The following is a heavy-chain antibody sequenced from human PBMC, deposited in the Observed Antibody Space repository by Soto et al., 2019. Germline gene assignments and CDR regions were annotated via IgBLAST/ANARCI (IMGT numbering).Heavy chain of an antibody. J-gene: IGHJ5*02. Sequence: SETLSLTCSDSGGSISSSCYFWCWFRQPPGKGLEWIGSIYYSGSTYYNPSLKSRVTVSVDTSKNQYSLKLSSVTAADTAVYYCARHPSDFWFDPWGQG. CDR2: IYYSGST. V-gene: IGHV4-39*01. CDR1: GGSISSSCYF. D-gene: IGHD2-21*02. CDR3: ARHPSDFWFDP.